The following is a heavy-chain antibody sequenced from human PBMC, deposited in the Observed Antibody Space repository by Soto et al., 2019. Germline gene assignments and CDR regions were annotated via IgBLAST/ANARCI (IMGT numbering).Heavy chain of an antibody. V-gene: IGHV3-7*01. J-gene: IGHJ6*03. CDR3: ARDGLGISYYYYYMDV. Sequence: GGSLRLSCAASGFTFSSYWMSWVRQAPGKGLEWVANIKQDGSEKYYVDSVKGRFTISRDNAKNSLYLQMNSLRAEDTAVYYCARDGLGISYYYYYMDVWGKGTTVTVSS. D-gene: IGHD7-27*01. CDR1: GFTFSSYW. CDR2: IKQDGSEK.